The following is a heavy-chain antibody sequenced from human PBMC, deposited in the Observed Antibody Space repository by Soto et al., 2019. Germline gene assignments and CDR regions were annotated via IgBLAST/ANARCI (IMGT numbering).Heavy chain of an antibody. J-gene: IGHJ5*02. Sequence: QVQLQESGPGLVKPSQTLSLTCTVSGGSISSGGYYWSWIRQHPGKGLEWIGYIYYSGSTYYNPYLKSRVTISVDTAKNQCSLKLSSVTAADTAVYYCARVGGINWFDPWGQGTLVTVSS. D-gene: IGHD1-20*01. CDR3: ARVGGINWFDP. CDR2: IYYSGST. CDR1: GGSISSGGYY. V-gene: IGHV4-31*03.